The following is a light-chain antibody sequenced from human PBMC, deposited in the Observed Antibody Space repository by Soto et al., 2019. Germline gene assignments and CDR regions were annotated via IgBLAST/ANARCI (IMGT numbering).Light chain of an antibody. J-gene: IGKJ4*01. V-gene: IGKV3-20*01. CDR2: HVS. Sequence: DIVLTQSPGTLYLSPGERAILSCRASQSVSSTSLAWYQQRPGQAPRLLIYHVSSRANGIPDRCSGSGSGTDFTLTISTLEPEDFAVYYCQQYGTSSLTFGGGTRVEI. CDR3: QQYGTSSLT. CDR1: QSVSSTS.